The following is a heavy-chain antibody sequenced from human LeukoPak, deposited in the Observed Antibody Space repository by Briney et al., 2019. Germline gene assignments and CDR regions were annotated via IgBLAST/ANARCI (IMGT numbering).Heavy chain of an antibody. D-gene: IGHD1-26*01. CDR2: IYYSGST. CDR1: GGSISSGSYY. V-gene: IGHV4-61*01. J-gene: IGHJ2*01. Sequence: SQTLSLTCTVSGGSISSGSYYWSWIRQPPGKGLEWIGYIYYSGSTNYNPSLKSRVTISVDTSKNQSSLKLSSVTAADTAVYYCARTQGVQWELPNWYFDLWGRGTLVTVSS. CDR3: ARTQGVQWELPNWYFDL.